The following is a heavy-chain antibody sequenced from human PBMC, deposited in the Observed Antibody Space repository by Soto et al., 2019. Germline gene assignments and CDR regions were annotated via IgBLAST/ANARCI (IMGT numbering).Heavy chain of an antibody. CDR2: IYYSGGT. V-gene: IGHV4-39*01. D-gene: IGHD3-10*01. J-gene: IGHJ1*01. CDR3: TRLRYNYDWGSPDYFEF. CDR1: GDSVSSSLYY. Sequence: QLQLQESGPGLVKPSETLSLSCTVSGDSVSSSLYYWGWVRQPPGKGLEYIGRIYYSGGTYYNPSLKSRVTISVDTSQSQISLNLSSVSAADTAVYYCTRLRYNYDWGSPDYFEFWGQGTLVTVSS.